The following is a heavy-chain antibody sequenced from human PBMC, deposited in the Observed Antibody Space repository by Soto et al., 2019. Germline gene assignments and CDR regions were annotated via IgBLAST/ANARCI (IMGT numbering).Heavy chain of an antibody. D-gene: IGHD6-19*01. J-gene: IGHJ3*02. CDR2: IYYSGST. CDR3: SGPIAVAGTGAFDI. Sequence: LSLTCTVSGGSISSYYWSWIRQPPGKGLEWIGYIYYSGSTNYNPSLKSRVTISVDTSKNQFSLKLSSVTAADTAVYYCSGPIAVAGTGAFDIWGQGTMVTVSS. V-gene: IGHV4-59*01. CDR1: GGSISSYY.